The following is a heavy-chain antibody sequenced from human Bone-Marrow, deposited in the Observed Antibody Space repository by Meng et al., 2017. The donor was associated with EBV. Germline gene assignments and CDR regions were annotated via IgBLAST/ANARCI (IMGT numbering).Heavy chain of an antibody. D-gene: IGHD6-13*01. Sequence: HVPLQQWGAGLVKPSETLSLTCAVYGGSFSVYYWNWIRQPPGKGLEWIGDINHSGSTNYNPSLKSRVTISIDTSRNQFSLKLNSVTAADTAVYYCARTPRSSSHLFDYWGQGTLVTVSS. CDR3: ARTPRSSSHLFDY. CDR1: GGSFSVYY. CDR2: INHSGST. V-gene: IGHV4-34*01. J-gene: IGHJ4*02.